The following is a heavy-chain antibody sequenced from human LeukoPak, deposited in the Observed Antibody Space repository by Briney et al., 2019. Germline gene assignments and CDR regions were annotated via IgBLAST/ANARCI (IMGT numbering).Heavy chain of an antibody. J-gene: IGHJ4*02. Sequence: GGSLRLSCTASGLTFSTSGFTWVRQAPGKGLEWVASIGPTGSDRYHADSIKGRFTISRDNANNFLYQQMNSLRAEDTAVYYCATETNGRHYDYWGQGTLLTVSS. D-gene: IGHD1-14*01. CDR2: IGPTGSDR. CDR1: GLTFSTSG. CDR3: ATETNGRHYDY. V-gene: IGHV3-21*06.